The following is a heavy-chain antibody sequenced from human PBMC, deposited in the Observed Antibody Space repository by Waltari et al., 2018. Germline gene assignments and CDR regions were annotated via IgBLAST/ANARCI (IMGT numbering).Heavy chain of an antibody. CDR3: ARQQQLGLGDY. CDR1: GGSISSSSYY. Sequence: QLQLQESGPGLVKPSETLSLTCTVSGGSISSSSYYWGWIRQPPGKGLEWIGSIYYSGSTYYNPSLKSRVTISVDTSKNQFSLKLSSVTAADTAVYYCARQQQLGLGDYWGQGTLVTVSS. J-gene: IGHJ4*02. V-gene: IGHV4-39*01. D-gene: IGHD6-13*01. CDR2: IYYSGST.